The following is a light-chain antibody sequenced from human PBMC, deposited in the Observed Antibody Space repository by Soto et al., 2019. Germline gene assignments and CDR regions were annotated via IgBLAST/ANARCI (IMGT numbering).Light chain of an antibody. CDR3: QQYDIWPPYT. Sequence: EIVMTQSPASLSASPGERVTLYCRASQNIRSSLAWYQQRPGQAPRLLIYDASTRATGIPPRFSGGGSGTEFTVTISSLQSEDFAIYYCQQYDIWPPYTFGQGTKVDIK. CDR2: DAS. V-gene: IGKV3-15*01. J-gene: IGKJ2*01. CDR1: QNIRSS.